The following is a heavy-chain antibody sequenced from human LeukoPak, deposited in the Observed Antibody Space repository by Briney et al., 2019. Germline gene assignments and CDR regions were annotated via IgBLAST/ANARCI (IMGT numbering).Heavy chain of an antibody. CDR3: AKTVVVITFRFDS. CDR1: GFSFNNYV. Sequence: PGGSLRLYCAASGFSFNNYVMSWVRQAPGKGLEWVSAISGDGARTYYADSVKGRFTISRDNSKNTLDLQMNSLRAEDTAIYYCAKTVVVITFRFDSWGQGSLVTVSS. V-gene: IGHV3-23*01. CDR2: ISGDGART. D-gene: IGHD2-21*01. J-gene: IGHJ4*02.